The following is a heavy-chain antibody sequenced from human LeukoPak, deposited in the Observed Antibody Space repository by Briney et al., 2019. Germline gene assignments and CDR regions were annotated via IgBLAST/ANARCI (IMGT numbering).Heavy chain of an antibody. CDR3: ARGYGRYDY. Sequence: GGSLRLSCAASVFTFSNYWMSWVRQAPGKGLEWVANIKQDGSEKYYVDSMKGRSTISRDNAKNSLYLQVNSLRAEDTAVYYCARGYGRYDYWGQGTLVTVSS. V-gene: IGHV3-7*03. CDR1: VFTFSNYW. J-gene: IGHJ4*02. D-gene: IGHD3-10*01. CDR2: IKQDGSEK.